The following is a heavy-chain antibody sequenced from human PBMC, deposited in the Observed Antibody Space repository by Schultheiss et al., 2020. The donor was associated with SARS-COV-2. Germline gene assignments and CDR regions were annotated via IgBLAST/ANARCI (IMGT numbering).Heavy chain of an antibody. D-gene: IGHD3-22*01. CDR3: ARRGYYDSSGYYYYFDY. V-gene: IGHV3-21*01. Sequence: GESLKISCAASGFTFSSYSMNWVRQAPGKGLEWVSSISSSSSYIYYADSVKGRFTISRDNAKNSLYLQMNSLRAEDTAVYYCARRGYYDSSGYYYYFDYWGQGTLVTVSS. J-gene: IGHJ4*02. CDR2: ISSSSSYI. CDR1: GFTFSSYS.